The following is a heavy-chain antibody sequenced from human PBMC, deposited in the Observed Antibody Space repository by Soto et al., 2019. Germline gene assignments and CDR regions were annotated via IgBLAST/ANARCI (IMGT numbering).Heavy chain of an antibody. CDR3: ARGGSSTPAWY. V-gene: IGHV4-59*12. CDR2: IYYTGST. CDR1: GSSISNFY. Sequence: SETLSLTCSVSGSSISNFYWSWIRQPPGKGLEWIGNIYYTGSTNYNPSHKSRVAISVDMSRKQVSLKLSSVTAADTAVYYCARGGSSTPAWYWGQGTLVTVSS. D-gene: IGHD2-15*01. J-gene: IGHJ1*01.